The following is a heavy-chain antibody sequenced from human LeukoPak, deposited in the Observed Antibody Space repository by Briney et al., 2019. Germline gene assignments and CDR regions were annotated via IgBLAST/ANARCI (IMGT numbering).Heavy chain of an antibody. CDR3: ARDVTYYYDTSGYRDAFDI. J-gene: IGHJ3*02. CDR1: GYTFTGYY. CDR2: INPNSGGT. V-gene: IGHV1-2*02. D-gene: IGHD3-22*01. Sequence: ASVKVSCKASGYTFTGYYMHWVRQAPGRGLEWMGWINPNSGGTNYAQKFQGRVTMTRDTSISTAYMELSRLRSDGTAVYYCARDVTYYYDTSGYRDAFDIWGQGTMVTVSS.